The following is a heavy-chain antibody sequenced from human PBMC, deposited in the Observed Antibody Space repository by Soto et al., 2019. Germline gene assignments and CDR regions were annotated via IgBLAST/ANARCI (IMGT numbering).Heavy chain of an antibody. J-gene: IGHJ4*02. CDR3: ARDLTYSSSWRAYDY. Sequence: VQLVESGGGVVQPGRSLRLSCAASGFTFSSYAMHWVRQAPGKGLEWVAVISYDGSNKYYADSVKGRFTISRDNSKNTLYLQMNSLRAEDTAVYYCARDLTYSSSWRAYDYWGQGTLVTVSS. D-gene: IGHD6-6*01. CDR1: GFTFSSYA. CDR2: ISYDGSNK. V-gene: IGHV3-30-3*01.